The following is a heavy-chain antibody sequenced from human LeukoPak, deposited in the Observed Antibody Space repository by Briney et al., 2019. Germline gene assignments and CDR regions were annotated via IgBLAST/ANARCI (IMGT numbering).Heavy chain of an antibody. D-gene: IGHD3-10*01. J-gene: IGHJ6*02. CDR1: GFTFSSYS. CDR2: ISSSSSYI. V-gene: IGHV3-21*01. Sequence: GGSLRLSCAASGFTFSSYSMNWVRQAPGKGLEWVSSISSSSSYIYYADSVKGRFTISRDNAKNSLYLQMNSLRAEDTAVYYCARGWGTMVRSQGGMDVWGQGTTVTVSS. CDR3: ARGWGTMVRSQGGMDV.